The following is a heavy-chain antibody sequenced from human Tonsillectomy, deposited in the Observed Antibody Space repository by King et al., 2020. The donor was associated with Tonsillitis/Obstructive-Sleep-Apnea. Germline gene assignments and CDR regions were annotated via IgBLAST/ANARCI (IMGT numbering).Heavy chain of an antibody. D-gene: IGHD3-3*01. J-gene: IGHJ4*02. Sequence: VQLQESGPGLVKPSETLSLTCTVSGGSISGHYWSWIRQPPGKGLEWIAYIYYSGSTNYNPSLKRRVSISADTSKNQFSLKLSSVTAADTAVYYCARTQGSGSADYWGQGTLVIVSS. CDR1: GGSISGHY. CDR2: IYYSGST. CDR3: ARTQGSGSADY. V-gene: IGHV4-59*11.